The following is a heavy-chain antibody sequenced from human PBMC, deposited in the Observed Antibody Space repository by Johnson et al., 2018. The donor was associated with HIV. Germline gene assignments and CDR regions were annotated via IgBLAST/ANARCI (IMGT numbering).Heavy chain of an antibody. J-gene: IGHJ3*02. D-gene: IGHD3-22*01. V-gene: IGHV3-15*01. Sequence: VQLVESEGGVVQPGRSLRLSCAASGFTFSNAWMSWVRQVPGKGLEWVGRIRSKTDGETTDYAAPVEGRFTISRDDSKNTLYLQMNSLNTEDTAVYYCTTNLITMIVVVDAFDIWGQGTMVTVSS. CDR2: IRSKTDGETT. CDR3: TTNLITMIVVVDAFDI. CDR1: GFTFSNAW.